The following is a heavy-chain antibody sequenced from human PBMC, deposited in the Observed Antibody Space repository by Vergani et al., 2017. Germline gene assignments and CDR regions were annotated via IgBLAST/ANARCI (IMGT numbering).Heavy chain of an antibody. V-gene: IGHV3-30*02. CDR2: IRYDGSNK. J-gene: IGHJ6*03. Sequence: QVQLVESGGGVVQPGGSLRLSCAASGFTFSSYGMHWVRQAPGKGLEWVAFIRYDGSNKYYADSVKGRFTISRDNSKNTLYLQMNSLRAEDTAVYYCAKTVTTWDYYYYMDVWGKGTTVTVSS. CDR3: AKTVTTWDYYYYMDV. D-gene: IGHD4-17*01. CDR1: GFTFSSYG.